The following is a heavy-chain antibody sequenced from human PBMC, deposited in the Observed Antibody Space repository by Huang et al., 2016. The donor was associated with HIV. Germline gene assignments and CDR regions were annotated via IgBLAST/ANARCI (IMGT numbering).Heavy chain of an antibody. Sequence: QVQLVQSGAEVKKPGASVKVSCKASGFNFNNYDFNWVRQASGQGLEWMGWMNPKSGNTGYAQKFQGRCTSTRNTSRTTAYMELRSLRSEDTAVYYCARARGFLYDSTGYYSRYYFDSWGQGTLVTISS. CDR2: MNPKSGNT. CDR1: GFNFNNYD. CDR3: ARARGFLYDSTGYYSRYYFDS. J-gene: IGHJ4*02. V-gene: IGHV1-8*03. D-gene: IGHD3-22*01.